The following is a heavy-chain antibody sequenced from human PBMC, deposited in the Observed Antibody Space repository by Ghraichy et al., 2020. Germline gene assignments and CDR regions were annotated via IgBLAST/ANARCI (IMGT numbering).Heavy chain of an antibody. Sequence: GGSLRLSCAASGFTFSSYAMSWVRQAPGKGLEWVSAISGSGGSTYYADSVKGRFTISRDNSKNTLYLQMNSLRAEDTAIYYCAKGGSWAYYYYYGMDVWGQGTTVTVSS. J-gene: IGHJ6*02. CDR2: ISGSGGST. CDR3: AKGGSWAYYYYYGMDV. CDR1: GFTFSSYA. V-gene: IGHV3-23*01. D-gene: IGHD6-13*01.